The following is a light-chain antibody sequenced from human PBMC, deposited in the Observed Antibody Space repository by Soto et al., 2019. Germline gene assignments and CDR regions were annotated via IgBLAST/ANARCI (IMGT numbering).Light chain of an antibody. J-gene: IGKJ3*01. Sequence: EIVMTQSPGTLSVSPGERAILSCRASQSVSSNLAWYQQKPGQTPRLLIYGASTRATGIPARFSGSGSGTEFTLTISSRQSEDFAVYYCQQYNNWPPFTFGPGTNVDIK. CDR2: GAS. CDR1: QSVSSN. V-gene: IGKV3-15*01. CDR3: QQYNNWPPFT.